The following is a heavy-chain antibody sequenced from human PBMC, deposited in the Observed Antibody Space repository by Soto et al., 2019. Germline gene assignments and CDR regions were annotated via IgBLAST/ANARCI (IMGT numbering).Heavy chain of an antibody. D-gene: IGHD3-22*01. CDR2: INPSGGST. CDR3: ARADYSDSSGFYYDC. J-gene: IGHJ4*02. CDR1: GYIFTNHY. V-gene: IGHV1-46*01. Sequence: QVQLVQSGAEMKEPGASVKVSCKASGYIFTNHYIHWVRQAPGQGLEWMGIINPSGGSTNYLQKFQGRITMTRDTSTSTVYMELSSLRSEDTAVYFCARADYSDSSGFYYDCWGQGSLVTVSS.